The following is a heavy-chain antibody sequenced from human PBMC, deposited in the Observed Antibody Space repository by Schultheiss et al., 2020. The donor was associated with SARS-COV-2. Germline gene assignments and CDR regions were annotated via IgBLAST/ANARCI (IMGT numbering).Heavy chain of an antibody. V-gene: IGHV3-30*04. CDR3: AKDRAAAPPGFFDY. CDR1: GFTFSNYA. J-gene: IGHJ4*02. D-gene: IGHD6-13*01. CDR2: TSFDERNK. Sequence: GGSLRLSRAVSGFTFSNYAMHWVRQAPGKGLEWVAVTSFDERNKYYADSVKGRFTISRDNSKNTLYLQMNSLRAEDTAVYYCAKDRAAAPPGFFDYWGQGTLVTVSS.